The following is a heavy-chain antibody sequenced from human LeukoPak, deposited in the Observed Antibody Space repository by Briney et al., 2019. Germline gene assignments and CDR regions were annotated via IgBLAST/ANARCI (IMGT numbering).Heavy chain of an antibody. J-gene: IGHJ6*02. CDR1: GGSISSGSYF. CDR2: IYTSGST. D-gene: IGHD3-10*01. CDR3: ARDRFGGRQLRVMNV. Sequence: SQTLSLTCTVSGGSISSGSYFWSWIRQPAGKVVEWIGRIYTSGSTNYNPSRKSRVPLSVDTAKNQFSLKLSSVTAADTAVYYCARDRFGGRQLRVMNVWGQGTTVTVSS. V-gene: IGHV4-61*02.